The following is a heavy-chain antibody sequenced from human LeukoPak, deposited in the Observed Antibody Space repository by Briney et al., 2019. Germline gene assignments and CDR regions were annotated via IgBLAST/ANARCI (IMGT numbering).Heavy chain of an antibody. CDR3: ARDAFGGAKAYFDY. Sequence: EASVKVSCKASGYTFTSYGISWVRQAPGQGLEWMGWISAYNGNTNYAQKLQGRVTMTTDTSTSTAYMELRSLGSDDTAVYYCARDAFGGAKAYFDYWGQGTLVTVSS. D-gene: IGHD3-16*01. V-gene: IGHV1-18*04. CDR1: GYTFTSYG. CDR2: ISAYNGNT. J-gene: IGHJ4*02.